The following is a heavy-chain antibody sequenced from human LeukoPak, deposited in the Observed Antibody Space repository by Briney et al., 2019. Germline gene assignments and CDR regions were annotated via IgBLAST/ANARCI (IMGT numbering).Heavy chain of an antibody. CDR2: ISSISTYI. Sequence: GGSLRLSCAASGFTFSSYSMNWVRQAPGKGLEWVASISSISTYIYHADSVQGRFTISRDNAESSLYLQMNSLRAEDTAVYYCAKDLYDSSGYFDYWGQGTLVTVSS. D-gene: IGHD3-22*01. CDR3: AKDLYDSSGYFDY. J-gene: IGHJ4*02. CDR1: GFTFSSYS. V-gene: IGHV3-21*04.